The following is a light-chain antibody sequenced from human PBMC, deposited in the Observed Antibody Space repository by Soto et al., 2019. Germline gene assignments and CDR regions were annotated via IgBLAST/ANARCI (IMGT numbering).Light chain of an antibody. V-gene: IGKV1-12*01. J-gene: IGKJ5*01. CDR2: HKP. Sequence: SVERRGIFACKASQGIFRWLAWSQQKPGKAPKLLIYHKPRLYSGVTSRFRGSGSGKDGTLTISSMQPEDRATDYCKQEHSFPITCGQGTQLAI. CDR1: QGIFRW. CDR3: KQEHSFPIT.